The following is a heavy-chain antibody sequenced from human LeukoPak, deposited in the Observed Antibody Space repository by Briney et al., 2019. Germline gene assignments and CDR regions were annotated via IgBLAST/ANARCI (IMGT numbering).Heavy chain of an antibody. Sequence: PSETLSLTCTVSGGSISSYYWSWIRQPPGKGLEWIGSIYYSGSTYYNPSLKSRVTISVDTSKNQFSLKLSSVTAADTAVYYCARQGVVVTAQVDYWGQGTLVTVSS. V-gene: IGHV4-59*08. CDR3: ARQGVVVTAQVDY. D-gene: IGHD2-21*02. J-gene: IGHJ4*02. CDR2: IYYSGST. CDR1: GGSISSYY.